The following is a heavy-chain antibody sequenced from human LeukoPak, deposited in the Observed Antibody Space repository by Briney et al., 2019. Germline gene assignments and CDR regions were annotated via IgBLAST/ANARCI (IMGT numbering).Heavy chain of an antibody. V-gene: IGHV4-4*07. CDR3: ARGGSSGYYYG. Sequence: KASESLSPAWPLAAASISSNSWSWIRQPAGRGLGWIGRLFTRGSTTYNRSLRSGFTLSVDTSKNQFSLKLTSMTAAATAVYYCARGGSSGYYYGWGQGTLVTVSS. CDR2: LFTRGST. J-gene: IGHJ4*02. CDR1: AASISSNS. D-gene: IGHD3-22*01.